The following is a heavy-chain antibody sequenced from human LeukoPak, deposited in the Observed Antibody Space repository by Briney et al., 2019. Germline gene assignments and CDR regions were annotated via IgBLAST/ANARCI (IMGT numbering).Heavy chain of an antibody. D-gene: IGHD6-19*01. Sequence: ASVKVSCKASGGTFSSYAISWVRQAPGQRLEWMGRIIPILGIANYAQKFQGRVTITADKSTSTAYMELSSLRSEDTAVYYCARDGEDSSGWYVDYWGQGTLVTVSS. CDR3: ARDGEDSSGWYVDY. CDR1: GGTFSSYA. J-gene: IGHJ4*02. CDR2: IIPILGIA. V-gene: IGHV1-69*04.